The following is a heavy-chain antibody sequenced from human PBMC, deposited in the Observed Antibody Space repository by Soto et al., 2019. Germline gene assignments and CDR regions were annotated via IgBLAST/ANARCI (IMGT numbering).Heavy chain of an antibody. V-gene: IGHV3-15*01. D-gene: IGHD4-17*01. Sequence: PGGSLRLSCAASGFTFSNAWMSWVRQAPGKGLEWVGRIKSKTDGGTTDYAAPVKGRFTISRDDSKNTLYLQMNSLKTEDTAVYYRTTAFFLRSYDAFDIWGQGTMVT. CDR2: IKSKTDGGTT. CDR1: GFTFSNAW. J-gene: IGHJ3*02. CDR3: TTAFFLRSYDAFDI.